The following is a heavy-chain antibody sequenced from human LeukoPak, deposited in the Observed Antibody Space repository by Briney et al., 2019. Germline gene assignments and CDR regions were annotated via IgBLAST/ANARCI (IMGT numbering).Heavy chain of an antibody. CDR3: ARSDGYGLVGI. CDR2: IYSSGST. J-gene: IGHJ3*02. D-gene: IGHD3-10*01. V-gene: IGHV4-34*01. Sequence: SETLSLTCAVYGGSFSGYYWSWLRQPPGKTLEWIGSIYSSGSTYYNSSLKSRVIILIDTVKKHFSLNPSSVTAADTAVYYCARSDGYGLVGIWGQGTMVTVSS. CDR1: GGSFSGYY.